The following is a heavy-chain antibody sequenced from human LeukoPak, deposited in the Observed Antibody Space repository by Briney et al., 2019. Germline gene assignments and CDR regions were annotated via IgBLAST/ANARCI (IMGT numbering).Heavy chain of an antibody. D-gene: IGHD3-10*01. CDR1: GLTVSSIH. V-gene: IGHV3-53*01. CDR2: IYTGGST. CDR3: ARGMVQAVDY. J-gene: IGHJ4*02. Sequence: PGGSLRLSCAASGLTVSSIHMTWVRQAPGKGLEWVSIIYTGGSTYYADSVKGRFTISRDNSKNTVYLQMNSLRAEDTAVYYCARGMVQAVDYWGLGTLVTVSS.